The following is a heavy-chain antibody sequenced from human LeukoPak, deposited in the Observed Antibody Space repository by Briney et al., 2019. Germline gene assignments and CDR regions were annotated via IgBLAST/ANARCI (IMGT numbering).Heavy chain of an antibody. CDR1: GYTFTSYY. V-gene: IGHV1-46*01. CDR3: ARDGPYSGSGVASYYYYGMDI. D-gene: IGHD6-13*01. J-gene: IGHJ6*04. Sequence: ASVKVSCKASGYTFTSYYMHWVRQAPGQGLEWMGIINPSGGSTSYARKFQGRVTMTRDTSTSTVYMELSSLRSEDTAVYYCARDGPYSGSGVASYYYYGMDIWGKGTTVTVSS. CDR2: INPSGGST.